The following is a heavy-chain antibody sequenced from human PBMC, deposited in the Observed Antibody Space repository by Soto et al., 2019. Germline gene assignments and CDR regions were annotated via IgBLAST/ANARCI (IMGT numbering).Heavy chain of an antibody. D-gene: IGHD2-2*01. CDR3: ARTAWDIVVVPAAIQYYYYMDV. CDR1: GGSISSYY. V-gene: IGHV4-59*08. CDR2: IYYSGST. Sequence: SETLSLTCTVSGGSISSYYWSWIRQPPGKGLERICYIYYSGSTNYNPSLKSRVTISVDTSKNQFSLKLSSVTAADTAAYYCARTAWDIVVVPAAIQYYYYMDVWGKGTTVTVSS. J-gene: IGHJ6*03.